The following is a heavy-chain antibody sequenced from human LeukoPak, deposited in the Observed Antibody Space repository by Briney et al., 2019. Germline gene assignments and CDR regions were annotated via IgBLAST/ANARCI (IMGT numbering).Heavy chain of an antibody. V-gene: IGHV3-7*01. CDR1: GFTFTNHW. Sequence: GGSLRLSCAASGFTFTNHWMTWVRQGPGKGLEWVANIAEYGSETNYLDSVKGRFTISRDNARNSVYLQMNSLRAEDTALYYCARGRAWLQPLGGQGTLVIVSS. D-gene: IGHD5-24*01. CDR3: ARGRAWLQPL. CDR2: IAEYGSET. J-gene: IGHJ4*02.